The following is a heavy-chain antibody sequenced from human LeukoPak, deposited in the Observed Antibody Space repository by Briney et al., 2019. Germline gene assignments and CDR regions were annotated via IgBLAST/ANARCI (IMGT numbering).Heavy chain of an antibody. CDR2: IIPNLGTT. D-gene: IGHD3-22*01. V-gene: IGHV1-69*04. Sequence: SVKVSSKASGGTSNSHAISWVRQATGQGLEWMGRIIPNLGTTNRAQNFQDRVTLTADKSTNTAYMELTSLTSDDTAVYYCATTNDGGGYQWGDFFDFWGQGTLATVSS. CDR1: GGTSNSHA. J-gene: IGHJ4*02. CDR3: ATTNDGGGYQWGDFFDF.